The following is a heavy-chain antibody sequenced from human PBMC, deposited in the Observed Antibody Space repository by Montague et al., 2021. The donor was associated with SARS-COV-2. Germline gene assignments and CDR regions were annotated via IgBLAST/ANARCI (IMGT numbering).Heavy chain of an antibody. D-gene: IGHD4-17*01. V-gene: IGHV4-34*01. CDR2: INHRGST. J-gene: IGHJ6*02. CDR3: ASVPTVTTYYYYYYGMDV. Sequence: SETLSLTYAVYDGSFSDYSWTWIRQPPGKGLEWIGEINHRGSTNYNPSLKSRVTISVDTSKNQFSLKMTSVTAADTAVYYCASVPTVTTYYYYYYGMDVWGQGTTVTVSS. CDR1: DGSFSDYS.